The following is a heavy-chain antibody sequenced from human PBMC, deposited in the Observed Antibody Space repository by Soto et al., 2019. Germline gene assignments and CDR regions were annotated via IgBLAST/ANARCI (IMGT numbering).Heavy chain of an antibody. CDR3: ARGFSAYYYYMDV. CDR2: IYHSGST. J-gene: IGHJ6*03. CDR1: GGSISSGGYS. D-gene: IGHD3-3*01. Sequence: PSETLSLTCAVSGGSISSGGYSWSWIRQPPGKGLEWIGYIYHSGSTYYNPSLKSRVTISVDRSKNQFSLKLSSVTAADTAVYYCARGFSAYYYYMDVWGKGTTVTVSS. V-gene: IGHV4-30-2*01.